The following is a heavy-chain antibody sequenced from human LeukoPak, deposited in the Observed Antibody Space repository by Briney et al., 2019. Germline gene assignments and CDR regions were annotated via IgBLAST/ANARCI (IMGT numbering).Heavy chain of an antibody. CDR1: GFTFSSYS. CDR2: ISSSSSYI. V-gene: IGHV3-21*01. J-gene: IGHJ4*02. D-gene: IGHD6-6*01. Sequence: PGGSLRLSCAASGFTFSSYSMNWVRQAPGKGREGVSSISSSSSYIYYADSVKGRFTISRDNAKNSLYLQMNSLRAEDTAVYYCASQLVALDYWGQGTLVTVSS. CDR3: ASQLVALDY.